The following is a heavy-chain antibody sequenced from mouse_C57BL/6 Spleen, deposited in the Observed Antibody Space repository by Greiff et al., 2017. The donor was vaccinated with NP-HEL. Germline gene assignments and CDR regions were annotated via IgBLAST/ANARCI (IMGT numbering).Heavy chain of an antibody. J-gene: IGHJ2*01. Sequence: VQLQQSGPELVKPGASVKISCKASGNAFSSSWMNWVKQRPGKGLEWIGRIYPGDGDTNYNGKFKGKATLTADKSSSTAYMQLSSLTSEDSAVYFCAREGTTAYYFDYWGQGTTLTVSS. CDR3: AREGTTAYYFDY. CDR1: GNAFSSSW. V-gene: IGHV1-82*01. D-gene: IGHD1-2*01. CDR2: IYPGDGDT.